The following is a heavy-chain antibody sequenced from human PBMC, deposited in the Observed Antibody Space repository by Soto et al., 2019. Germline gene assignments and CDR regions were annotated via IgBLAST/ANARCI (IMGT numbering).Heavy chain of an antibody. CDR3: AIGFGVVIKENAFDI. D-gene: IGHD3-3*01. J-gene: IGHJ3*02. CDR1: GYTFTSYY. Sequence: ASVKVSCKASGYTFTSYYMHWVRQAPGQGLEWMGIINPSGGSTSYAQKFQGRVTMTRDTSTSTVYMELSSLRPEDTAVYYCAIGFGVVIKENAFDIWGQGTMVTVSS. CDR2: INPSGGST. V-gene: IGHV1-46*01.